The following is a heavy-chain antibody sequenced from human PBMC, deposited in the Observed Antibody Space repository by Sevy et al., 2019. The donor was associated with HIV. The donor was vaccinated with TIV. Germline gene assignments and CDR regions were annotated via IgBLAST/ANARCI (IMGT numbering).Heavy chain of an antibody. CDR3: AKDIGRVVVVAATPYYYYGMDV. CDR1: GFTFSSYG. Sequence: GGSLRLSCAASGFTFSSYGMHWVRQAPGKGLEWVAFIRYDGSNKYYADSVKGRFTISRDNSKNTLFLQMNSRRAEDTAVDYCAKDIGRVVVVAATPYYYYGMDVWGQGTTVTVSS. D-gene: IGHD2-15*01. CDR2: IRYDGSNK. V-gene: IGHV3-30*02. J-gene: IGHJ6*02.